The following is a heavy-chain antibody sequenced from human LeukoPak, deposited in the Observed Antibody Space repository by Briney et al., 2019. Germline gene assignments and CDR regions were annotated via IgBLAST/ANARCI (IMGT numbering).Heavy chain of an antibody. CDR3: ARDVYYASSSYAFDI. D-gene: IGHD3-22*01. Sequence: GGSLRLSCAASGFTFSNYAMNWVRQAPGKGLEWVSAIGGSRGNTYYADSVKGRFTISRDNSKNTLYLQMNSLRAEDTAVYYCARDVYYASSSYAFDIWGQGTMVTVSS. CDR1: GFTFSNYA. J-gene: IGHJ3*02. CDR2: IGGSRGNT. V-gene: IGHV3-23*01.